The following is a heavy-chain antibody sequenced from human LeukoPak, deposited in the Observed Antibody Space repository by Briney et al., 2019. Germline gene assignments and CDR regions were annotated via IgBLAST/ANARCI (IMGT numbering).Heavy chain of an antibody. V-gene: IGHV3-48*01. CDR1: GFTFSTYS. Sequence: PGGSLRLSCAASGFTFSTYSMKWVRQAPGKGLEWVSYLSSSGSPIYYTDSVKGRFTISRDNSKNTLYLQMTSLRAEDTAVYYCAKETLFCSGGSCYPDAFDIWGQGTMVTVSS. CDR3: AKETLFCSGGSCYPDAFDI. D-gene: IGHD2-15*01. J-gene: IGHJ3*02. CDR2: LSSSGSPI.